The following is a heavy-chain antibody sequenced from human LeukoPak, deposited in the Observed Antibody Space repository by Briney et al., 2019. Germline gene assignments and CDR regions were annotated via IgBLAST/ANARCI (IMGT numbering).Heavy chain of an antibody. D-gene: IGHD2-15*01. CDR3: ARTGYCSGATCFYYYSYYMDV. V-gene: IGHV3-21*01. CDR1: GFTFSSYS. CDR2: ISSSSSYI. Sequence: GGSLRLSCAASGFTFSSYSMNWVRQAPGKGLEWVSSISSSSSYIYYADSEKGRFTISRDNAKNSLYLQMNSLRAEDTAVYYCARTGYCSGATCFYYYSYYMDVWGKGTTVTVSS. J-gene: IGHJ6*03.